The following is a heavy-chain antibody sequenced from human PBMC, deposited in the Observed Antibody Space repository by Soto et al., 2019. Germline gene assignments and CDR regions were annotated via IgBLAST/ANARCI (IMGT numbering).Heavy chain of an antibody. D-gene: IGHD6-6*01. CDR2: IKSKSDGGTT. J-gene: IGHJ6*02. CDR3: TRFMGSSAPRYYYYGMDV. V-gene: IGHV3-15*01. CDR1: GFTFSNAW. Sequence: GGSLRLSCAVSGFTFSNAWMTWVRQAPGKGLQWVGRIKSKSDGGTTDYAAPVKGRFTISRDDSKNTAYLQMNSLKTEDTAVYYCTRFMGSSAPRYYYYGMDVWGQGTTVTVSS.